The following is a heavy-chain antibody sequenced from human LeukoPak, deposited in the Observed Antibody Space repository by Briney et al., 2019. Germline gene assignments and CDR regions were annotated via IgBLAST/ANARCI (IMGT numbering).Heavy chain of an antibody. CDR2: ISSSSSYI. V-gene: IGHV3-21*01. Sequence: GGSLRLSCAASGFTFSSYSMNWVRQAPGKGLEWVSSISSSSSYIYYADSVKGRFTISRDNAKNSLYLQMNSLRAEDTAVYYCARVSHYYDSSGYFHYWGQGTLVTVPS. J-gene: IGHJ4*02. CDR3: ARVSHYYDSSGYFHY. CDR1: GFTFSSYS. D-gene: IGHD3-22*01.